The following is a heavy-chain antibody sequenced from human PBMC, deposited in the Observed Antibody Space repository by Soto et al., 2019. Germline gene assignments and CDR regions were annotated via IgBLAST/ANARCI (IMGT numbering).Heavy chain of an antibody. CDR1: GGTFRSYS. D-gene: IGHD1-26*01. Sequence: QVQLVQSGAEVKKPGSSVKVSCKSSGGTFRSYSITWVRQAPGQGLEWMGEIIPIFGTENYAQKFQGRVTITADESTSTAYMELSSLRYEDTAVYYCARDGGRNSGGIDYWGQGTRVTVSS. J-gene: IGHJ4*02. CDR3: ARDGGRNSGGIDY. V-gene: IGHV1-69*01. CDR2: IIPIFGTE.